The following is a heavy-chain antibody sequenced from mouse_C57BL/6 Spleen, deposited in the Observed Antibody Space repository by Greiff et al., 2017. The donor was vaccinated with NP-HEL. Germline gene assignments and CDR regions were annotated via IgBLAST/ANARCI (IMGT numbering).Heavy chain of an antibody. D-gene: IGHD3-3*01. CDR3: AREGTEYYFDY. Sequence: VQLQQSGAELVRPGTSVKVSCKASGYAFTNYLIEWVKQRPGQGLEWIGVINPGSGGTNYNEKFKGKATLTADKSSSTAYMQLSSLTSEDSAVYFCAREGTEYYFDYWGQGTTLTVSS. CDR2: INPGSGGT. V-gene: IGHV1-54*01. J-gene: IGHJ2*01. CDR1: GYAFTNYL.